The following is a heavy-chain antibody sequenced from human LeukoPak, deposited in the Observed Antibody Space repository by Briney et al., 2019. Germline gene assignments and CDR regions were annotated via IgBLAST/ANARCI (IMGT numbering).Heavy chain of an antibody. D-gene: IGHD3-3*01. CDR2: ISYDGSNK. CDR3: ARGVRITIFGVVTEDAFAI. V-gene: IGHV3-30-3*01. J-gene: IGHJ3*02. CDR1: GFTFSSYA. Sequence: PGGSLRLSCAASGFTFSSYAMHWVRQAPGKGLEWVAVISYDGSNKYYADSVKGRFTISRDNSKNTLYLQMNSLRAEDTAVYYCARGVRITIFGVVTEDAFAIWGQGTMVTVSS.